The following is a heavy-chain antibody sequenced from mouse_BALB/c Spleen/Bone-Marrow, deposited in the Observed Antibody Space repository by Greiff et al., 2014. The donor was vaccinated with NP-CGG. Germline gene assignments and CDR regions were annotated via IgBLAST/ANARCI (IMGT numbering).Heavy chain of an antibody. V-gene: IGHV1S16*01. D-gene: IGHD2-13*01. CDR2: INPSNGGT. CDR3: TREGDSPFAY. J-gene: IGHJ3*01. CDR1: GYTFTSYY. Sequence: VQLQQSGTQLFACETSVKLSCKASGYTFTSYYMYWVKQRPGQGLEWIGEINPSNGGTNFNEKFKSKATLTVDKSSSTAYMQLSSLTSEDSAVYYCTREGDSPFAYWGQGTLVTVSA.